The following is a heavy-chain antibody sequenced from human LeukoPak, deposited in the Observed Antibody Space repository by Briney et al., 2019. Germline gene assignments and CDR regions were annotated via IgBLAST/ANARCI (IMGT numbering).Heavy chain of an antibody. Sequence: QPGGSLRLSCAASGFTFDDYAMHWVRHAPGKGLEWVSGISWNSGSIGYADSVKGRFTIPRDDAKNSLYLQMNSLRAEDMALYYCAKAHLYDILTGCLDYWGQGTLVTVSS. V-gene: IGHV3-9*03. D-gene: IGHD3-9*01. CDR3: AKAHLYDILTGCLDY. CDR1: GFTFDDYA. CDR2: ISWNSGSI. J-gene: IGHJ4*02.